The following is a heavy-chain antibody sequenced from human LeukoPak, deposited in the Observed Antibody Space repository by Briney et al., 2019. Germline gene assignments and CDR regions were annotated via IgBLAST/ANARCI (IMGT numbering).Heavy chain of an antibody. J-gene: IGHJ6*02. V-gene: IGHV3-23*01. Sequence: GRSLRLSCAASGFTFNNYAMTCVRQAPGNGLEWVSAVSGRVDATYYADSVKGRFTISRDDSKNTLYLQMNSLRAEDTAVYHCAKAPPAATNYYYGMDVWGQGTTVTVSS. CDR2: VSGRVDAT. D-gene: IGHD2-15*01. CDR3: AKAPPAATNYYYGMDV. CDR1: GFTFNNYA.